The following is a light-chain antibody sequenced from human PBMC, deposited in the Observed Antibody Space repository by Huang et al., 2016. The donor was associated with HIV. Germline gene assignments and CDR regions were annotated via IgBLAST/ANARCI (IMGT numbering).Light chain of an antibody. V-gene: IGKV3-15*01. J-gene: IGKJ1*01. CDR3: QQYNTWPPWT. Sequence: EIVMTQAPATLSVSPGERATLSCSASQSINSILAWYQQKPGQAPRLLIYAASPRATGIPARVSGSGSGTEFTLSISSLQSEDFAVYCCQQYNTWPPWTFGQGTKVEIK. CDR1: QSINSI. CDR2: AAS.